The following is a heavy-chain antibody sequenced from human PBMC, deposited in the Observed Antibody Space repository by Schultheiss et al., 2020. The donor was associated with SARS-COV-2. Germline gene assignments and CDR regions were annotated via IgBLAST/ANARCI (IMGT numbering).Heavy chain of an antibody. Sequence: GGSLRLSCAASGFTFSSYGMHWVRQAPGKGLEWVSVILYDGNNKYYAGSVEGRFIISRDNSKNTLYLQMNSLRAEDTAVYYCARGVGGSLDYWGQGTLVTVSS. CDR1: GFTFSSYG. CDR3: ARGVGGSLDY. D-gene: IGHD1-26*01. J-gene: IGHJ4*02. V-gene: IGHV3-33*01. CDR2: ILYDGNNK.